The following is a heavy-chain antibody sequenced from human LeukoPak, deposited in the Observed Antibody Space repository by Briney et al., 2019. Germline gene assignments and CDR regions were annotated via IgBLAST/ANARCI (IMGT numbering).Heavy chain of an antibody. J-gene: IGHJ6*03. CDR3: ARVLRYFDWSNYCYYYYMDV. CDR2: IYYSGST. D-gene: IGHD3-9*01. CDR1: GGSISSYY. V-gene: IGHV4-59*01. Sequence: SETPSLTCTVSGGSISSYYWSWIRQPPGKGLEWIGCIYYSGSTNYNPSFKSRVTISVDTSKNQFSLKLSSVTAADTAVYYCARVLRYFDWSNYCYYYYMDVWGKGTTVTISS.